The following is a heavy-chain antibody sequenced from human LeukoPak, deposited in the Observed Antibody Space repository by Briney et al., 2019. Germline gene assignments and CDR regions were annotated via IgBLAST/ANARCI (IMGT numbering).Heavy chain of an antibody. J-gene: IGHJ6*03. D-gene: IGHD2-2*01. CDR3: AIGLYCSSTSCYGPYYYYMDV. CDR2: INHSGST. V-gene: IGHV4-34*01. Sequence: PSETLSLTCAVYGGSFSGDYWSWIRQPPGKGLEWIGEINHSGSTNYNPSLKSRVTISVDTSKNQFSLKLSSVTAADTAVYYCAIGLYCSSTSCYGPYYYYMDVWGKGTTVTVSS. CDR1: GGSFSGDY.